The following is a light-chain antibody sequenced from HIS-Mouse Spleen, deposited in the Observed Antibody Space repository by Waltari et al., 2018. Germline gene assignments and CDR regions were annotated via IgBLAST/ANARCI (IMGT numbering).Light chain of an antibody. Sequence: SYELTQPPSVSVSPGQTARITCSGDALPKQYAYWYQQKPGQAPVLVIYKDSERPSGIPGRFYGSSSGTTVTLTISGVQVEDEADYYCNSRDSSGNHVVFGGGTKLTVL. J-gene: IGLJ2*01. CDR3: NSRDSSGNHVV. CDR1: ALPKQY. V-gene: IGLV3-25*03. CDR2: KDS.